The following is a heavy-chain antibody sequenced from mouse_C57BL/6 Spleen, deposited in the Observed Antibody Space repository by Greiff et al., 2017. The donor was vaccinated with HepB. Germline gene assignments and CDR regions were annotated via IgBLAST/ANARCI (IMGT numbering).Heavy chain of an antibody. D-gene: IGHD1-1*01. CDR1: GYTFTSYW. CDR3: ARIKKLVATDCDY. J-gene: IGHJ2*01. Sequence: QVQLQQPGADLVKAGASVKMSCKASGYTFTSYWMHWVKQRLGQGLEWFAETNPTNGRTYYNEKFKSKATLTVDNSSSTAYMLLSGPTFEDSAVYYCARIKKLVATDCDYWGQGTTPTVSS. V-gene: IGHV1S81*02. CDR2: TNPTNGRT.